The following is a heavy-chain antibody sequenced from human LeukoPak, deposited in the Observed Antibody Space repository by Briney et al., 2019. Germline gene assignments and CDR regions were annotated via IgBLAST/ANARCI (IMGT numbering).Heavy chain of an antibody. V-gene: IGHV4-4*08. D-gene: IGHD7-27*01. J-gene: IGHJ2*01. Sequence: SETLSLTCTVSGGSISSYYWSWIRQPPGKGLEWIGHIYTSGSTNYNPSPKSRVTISVDTSKNQFSLNLSSVTAADTAVYYCARDVPSDWGIFSYWYFDLWGRGTLVTVS. CDR1: GGSISSYY. CDR2: IYTSGST. CDR3: ARDVPSDWGIFSYWYFDL.